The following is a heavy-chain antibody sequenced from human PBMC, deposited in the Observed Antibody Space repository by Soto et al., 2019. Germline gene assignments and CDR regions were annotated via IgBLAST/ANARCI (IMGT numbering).Heavy chain of an antibody. D-gene: IGHD2-15*01. CDR3: ARGWYYFDF. CDR1: VEPMTGGYY. CDR2: IYYGGTT. Sequence: SETLSLTCCVSVEPMTGGYYWGWIRQSPGKGLEWIGSIYYGGTTYYNPSLRSRLAISIDTSKNQFSLRLTSVTAADTALYFCARGWYYFDFWGRGTLVTVSS. V-gene: IGHV4-38-2*02. J-gene: IGHJ4*02.